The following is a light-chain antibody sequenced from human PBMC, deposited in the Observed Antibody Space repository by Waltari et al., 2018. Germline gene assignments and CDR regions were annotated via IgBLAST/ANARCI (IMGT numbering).Light chain of an antibody. CDR3: SSYTSSTTRV. Sequence: QSALTQPASVSGSPGQSITISCTGTSSDIGGYNYVSWYQQHPGKALKLVIYDVTNRPSVVSSLFSGSKSGNTASLTISGLQAEDEADYYYSSYTSSTTRVFGGGTKLTVL. V-gene: IGLV2-14*03. J-gene: IGLJ3*02. CDR2: DVT. CDR1: SSDIGGYNY.